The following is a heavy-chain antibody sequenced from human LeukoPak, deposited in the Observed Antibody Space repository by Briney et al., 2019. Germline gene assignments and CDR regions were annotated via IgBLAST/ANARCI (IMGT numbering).Heavy chain of an antibody. CDR3: ARDEPITAGERGDY. CDR2: INPKSGDT. Sequence: ASVKVSCKASGYIFTGYYMHWVRQAPGQGLEWMGWINPKSGDTNYAQKFQGRVTMTRDTSISTAYMELSRLRSDDTAVYYCARDEPITAGERGDYWGQGTLVTVSS. CDR1: GYIFTGYY. J-gene: IGHJ4*02. V-gene: IGHV1-2*02. D-gene: IGHD6-13*01.